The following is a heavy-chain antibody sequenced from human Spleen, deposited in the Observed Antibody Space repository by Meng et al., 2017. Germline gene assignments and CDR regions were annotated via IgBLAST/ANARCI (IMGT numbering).Heavy chain of an antibody. J-gene: IGHJ4*02. Sequence: QLQVQESGPGLVKPSGTLSLTCAVSGGSISSSNWWTWVRQPPGKGLDWIGEMSHSGSTNYNPSLKSRVTISLDESKNQFSLKLNSVTAADTAIYYCARGSFSSGWGIWGQGTLVTVSS. CDR1: GGSISSSNW. V-gene: IGHV4-4*02. CDR3: ARGSFSSGWGI. CDR2: MSHSGST. D-gene: IGHD6-19*01.